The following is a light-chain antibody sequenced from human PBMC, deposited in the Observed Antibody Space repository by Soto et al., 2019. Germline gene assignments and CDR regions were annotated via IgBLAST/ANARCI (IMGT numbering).Light chain of an antibody. Sequence: DIQMTQSPSTLSASVGDRVTITCRASQSISSWLAWYQQKPGKAPKLLIYDASSLESGVPSRFSGSGSGTEFTLTISSLQPDEFATYYCQQYNSYPLTFGPGTKVDIK. CDR1: QSISSW. J-gene: IGKJ3*01. V-gene: IGKV1-5*01. CDR3: QQYNSYPLT. CDR2: DAS.